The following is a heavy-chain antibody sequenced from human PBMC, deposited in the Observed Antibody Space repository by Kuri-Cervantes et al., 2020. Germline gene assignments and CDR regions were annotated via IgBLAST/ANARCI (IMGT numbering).Heavy chain of an antibody. V-gene: IGHV1-8*01. Sequence: ASVKVSCKASGYTFTSYDINWVRQATGQGLEGMEWMNPNSGNTGYAQKFQGRVTMTRNTSISTAYMELSSLRSEDTAVYYCARATTKPQGYYYYYGMDVWGQGTTVTVSS. D-gene: IGHD1-26*01. J-gene: IGHJ6*02. CDR1: GYTFTSYD. CDR2: MNPNSGNT. CDR3: ARATTKPQGYYYYYGMDV.